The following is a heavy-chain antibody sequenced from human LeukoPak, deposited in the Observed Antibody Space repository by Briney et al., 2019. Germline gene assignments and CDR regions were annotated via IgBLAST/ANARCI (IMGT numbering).Heavy chain of an antibody. J-gene: IGHJ4*02. CDR3: AKDNRRHYTSGPNPDSLH. CDR2: ISWNSGSI. V-gene: IGHV3-9*01. D-gene: IGHD6-19*01. CDR1: GFIFNNYA. Sequence: GGSLRLSCAGSGFIFNNYAMHWVRQPPGRGLEWVSGISWNSGSIDYADSVKGRFTISRDNAKSSLYLQMNSLRVEDTAFYYCAKDNRRHYTSGPNPDSLHWGQGALVTVSS.